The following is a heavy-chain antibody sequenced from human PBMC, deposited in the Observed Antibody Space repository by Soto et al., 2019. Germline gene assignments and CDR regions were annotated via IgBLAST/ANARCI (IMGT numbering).Heavy chain of an antibody. D-gene: IGHD2-2*01. J-gene: IGHJ4*02. Sequence: ASVKVSCKASGGTFSSYAISWVRQAPGQGLEWMGGIIPIFGTANYAQKFQGRVTITADESTSTAYMELSSLRSEDTAVYYCASRCSSTSCQGLNFDYWGQGTLVTVSS. CDR1: GGTFSSYA. V-gene: IGHV1-69*13. CDR2: IIPIFGTA. CDR3: ASRCSSTSCQGLNFDY.